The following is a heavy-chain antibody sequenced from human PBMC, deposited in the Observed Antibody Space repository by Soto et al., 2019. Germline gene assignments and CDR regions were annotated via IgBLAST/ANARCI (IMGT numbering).Heavy chain of an antibody. CDR2: ISYGGST. V-gene: IGHV4-31*03. J-gene: IGHJ4*02. CDR1: GGSINSGGYC. Sequence: QVQLQESGPGLVKPSQTLSLTCTVSGGSINSGGYCWSWIRQHPGKGLDWIGCISYGGSTSYNPSLKSRVTISADMSKNQFSLKLTSVTAADTAVYYCSRGILVWGQGALITVSS. D-gene: IGHD5-18*01. CDR3: SRGILV.